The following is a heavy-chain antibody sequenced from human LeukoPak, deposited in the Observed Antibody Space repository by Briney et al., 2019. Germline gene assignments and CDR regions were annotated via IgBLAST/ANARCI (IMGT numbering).Heavy chain of an antibody. V-gene: IGHV1-2*02. CDR2: IDPNDGDT. D-gene: IGHD2-2*01. J-gene: IGHJ4*02. Sequence: ASVSVSCTASGYTFTDYYMHWVRQAPGQGFEWIGWIDPNDGDTNYAQKFQGRVTMTRDTSISTAHMEVSRLRSDDTAVYYCARANFLYCSSSTCLFDYWGQGTLVTVSS. CDR3: ARANFLYCSSSTCLFDY. CDR1: GYTFTDYY.